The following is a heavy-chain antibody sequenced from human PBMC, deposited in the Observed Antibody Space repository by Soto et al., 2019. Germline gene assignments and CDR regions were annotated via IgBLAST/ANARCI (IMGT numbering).Heavy chain of an antibody. CDR1: GGSLTNYF. J-gene: IGHJ3*01. V-gene: IGHV4-59*01. D-gene: IGHD2-21*02. CDR2: IRYSGKT. CDR3: ARFQYTVVTPFDL. Sequence: QVQLQESGSGLVEPSETLSLTCTVSGGSLTNYFWTWIRQSPGKGLEWIAYIRYSGKTGYNPSLKSRVTISLDTPKNQFSLKLTSVTAADTAIYYCARFQYTVVTPFDLWGQGTMVIVSS.